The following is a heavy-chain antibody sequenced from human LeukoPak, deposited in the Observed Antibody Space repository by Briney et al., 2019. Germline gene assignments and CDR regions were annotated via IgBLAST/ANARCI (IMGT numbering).Heavy chain of an antibody. CDR3: ARARMEYYYGSGSSEGNYFDY. V-gene: IGHV4-38-2*02. J-gene: IGHJ4*02. CDR1: GYSISSGYY. Sequence: PSETLSLTCTVSGYSISSGYYWGWIRQPPGKGLEWIGSIYHSGSTYYNPSLKSRVTISVDTSKNQFSLKLSSVTAADTAVYYCARARMEYYYGSGSSEGNYFDYWGQGTLVTVSS. D-gene: IGHD3-10*01. CDR2: IYHSGST.